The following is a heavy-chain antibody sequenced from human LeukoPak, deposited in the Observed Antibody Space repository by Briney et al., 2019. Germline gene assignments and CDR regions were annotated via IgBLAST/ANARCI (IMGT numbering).Heavy chain of an antibody. CDR1: EFTFSDSP. CDR2: ITTKGNNYAT. J-gene: IGHJ1*01. D-gene: IGHD1-26*01. CDR3: ATPESGDYSDLQQ. V-gene: IGHV3-73*01. Sequence: PGGSLKLSCAASEFTFSDSPIHWVRQTSGRGLEWIGRITTKGNNYATVYGASVKGKFTISRDDSRKTAYLQMNSLEIEDTAVYYCATPESGDYSDLQQWGQGTLVTVSS.